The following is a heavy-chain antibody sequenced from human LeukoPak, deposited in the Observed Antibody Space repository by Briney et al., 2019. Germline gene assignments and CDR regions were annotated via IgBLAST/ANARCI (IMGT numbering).Heavy chain of an antibody. CDR3: AKDGIVVVTAIFDY. V-gene: IGHV3-23*01. CDR2: ISGSGGST. D-gene: IGHD2-21*02. Sequence: GGSLRLSCAASGFTFSSYGMSWVRQAPGKGLEWVSAISGSGGSTYYADSVKGRFTISRDNSKNTLYLQMNSLRAEDTAVYYCAKDGIVVVTAIFDYWGQGTLVTVSS. J-gene: IGHJ4*02. CDR1: GFTFSSYG.